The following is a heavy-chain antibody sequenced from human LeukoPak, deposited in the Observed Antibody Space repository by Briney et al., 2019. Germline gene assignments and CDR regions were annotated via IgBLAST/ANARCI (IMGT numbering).Heavy chain of an antibody. J-gene: IGHJ4*02. D-gene: IGHD3-22*01. CDR1: GYSFNNYW. CDR3: ARPHYYDAIGYYFDY. CDR2: IYPSDSDT. Sequence: GESLKISCKGSGYSFNNYWIGWVRQMPGKGLQWMGIIYPSDSDTRYSPSFQGQVTISADKSIATAYLQWSSLQASDTAMYYCARPHYYDAIGYYFDYWGQGTQVTVSS. V-gene: IGHV5-51*01.